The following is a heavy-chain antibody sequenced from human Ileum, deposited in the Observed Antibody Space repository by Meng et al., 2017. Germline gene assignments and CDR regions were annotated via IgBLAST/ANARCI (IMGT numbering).Heavy chain of an antibody. Sequence: GESLKISCAGSGFTFNNYAMIWIRQAPGKGLEWVASITGDGGGTYHAESVKGRFSISRDNSKNTLYLQMNSLRAEDTAVYYCAKDPNGDYLGAFDFWGQGTMVT. CDR1: GFTFNNYA. CDR2: ITGDGGGT. CDR3: AKDPNGDYLGAFDF. D-gene: IGHD4-17*01. J-gene: IGHJ3*01. V-gene: IGHV3-23*01.